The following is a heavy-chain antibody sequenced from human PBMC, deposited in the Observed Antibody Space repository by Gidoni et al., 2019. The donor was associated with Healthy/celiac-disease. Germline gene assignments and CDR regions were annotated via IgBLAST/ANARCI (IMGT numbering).Heavy chain of an antibody. CDR3: VKDHYDSSGYYYSHFQH. Sequence: EVQLVESGGGLVQPGGSLRLSCSASGFTFSSYAMHWVRQAPGKGLEYVSAISSNGGSTYYADSVKGRFTISRDNSKNTLYLQMSSLRAEDTAVYYCVKDHYDSSGYYYSHFQHWGQGTLVTVSS. D-gene: IGHD3-22*01. CDR2: ISSNGGST. CDR1: GFTFSSYA. J-gene: IGHJ1*01. V-gene: IGHV3-64D*08.